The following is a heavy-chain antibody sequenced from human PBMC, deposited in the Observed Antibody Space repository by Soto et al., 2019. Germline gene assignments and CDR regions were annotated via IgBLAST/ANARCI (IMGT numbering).Heavy chain of an antibody. CDR1: GYTFTSYA. V-gene: IGHV1-3*01. D-gene: IGHD6-19*01. CDR2: INAGNGNT. J-gene: IGHJ4*02. Sequence: QVQLVQSGAEVKKPGASVKVSCKASGYTFTSYAMQWVRQAPGQRLEWMGWINAGNGNTKYSQKLQGRVTITSDTPARRDYRELSSLRSEDTAVYYCARDLGGWTDSGGQGTLVTVSS. CDR3: ARDLGGWTDS.